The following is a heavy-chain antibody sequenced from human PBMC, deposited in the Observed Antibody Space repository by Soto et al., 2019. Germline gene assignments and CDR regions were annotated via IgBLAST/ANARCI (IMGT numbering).Heavy chain of an antibody. CDR3: ARASPRGRYFDWLIFTLGH. J-gene: IGHJ4*02. D-gene: IGHD3-9*01. Sequence: PGGSLRLSCAASGFSFDDYGMSWVRQVPGKRLEWVAGINWNGRTKDYVDSVKGRFTISRDTAKSSVYLQMNSLRAEDTALYFCARASPRGRYFDWLIFTLGHWGQGTLVTVSS. CDR2: INWNGRTK. V-gene: IGHV3-20*04. CDR1: GFSFDDYG.